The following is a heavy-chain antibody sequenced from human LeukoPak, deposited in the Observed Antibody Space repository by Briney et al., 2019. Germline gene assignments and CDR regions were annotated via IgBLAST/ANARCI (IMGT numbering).Heavy chain of an antibody. CDR1: EFTFSSYG. Sequence: GGSLRLSCAASEFTFSSYGMHWVRQAPGKGLEWVAVISYDGSNKYYADSVKGRFTISRDNSKNTLYLQMNSLRAEDTAVYYCAKDPEWELPPVYFDYWGQGTLVTVSS. D-gene: IGHD1-26*01. CDR3: AKDPEWELPPVYFDY. CDR2: ISYDGSNK. V-gene: IGHV3-30*18. J-gene: IGHJ4*02.